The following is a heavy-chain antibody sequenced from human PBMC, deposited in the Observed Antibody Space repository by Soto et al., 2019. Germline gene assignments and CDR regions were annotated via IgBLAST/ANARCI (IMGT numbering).Heavy chain of an antibody. CDR3: ARDQLDRLKPRETRYFDY. CDR2: IWYDGSRT. Sequence: QVQLVESGGGVVQPGGSRGPSCAASRFTFSNYGWHWARRAQAKGLGWGAVIWYDGSRTFYADSVKGRFTISRDNSKSTLYLQMNSLRADDTAVYYCARDQLDRLKPRETRYFDYWGQGTLVTVSS. J-gene: IGHJ4*02. CDR1: RFTFSNYG. D-gene: IGHD3-3*01. V-gene: IGHV3-33*01.